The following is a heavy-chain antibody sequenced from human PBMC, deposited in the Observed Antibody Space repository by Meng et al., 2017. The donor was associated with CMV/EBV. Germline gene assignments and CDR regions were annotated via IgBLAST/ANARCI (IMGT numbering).Heavy chain of an antibody. V-gene: IGHV3-23*01. D-gene: IGHD2/OR15-2a*01. J-gene: IGHJ4*02. CDR3: AKGYQVLLYGAG. Sequence: GESLKISCAASGFTFSSYAMSWVRQAPGKGLEWVSAISGSGGSTYYADSVKGRFIISRDNSKNTLYLQMNSLRAEDTAVYYCAKGYQVLLYGAGWGRGTLVTVSS. CDR1: GFTFSSYA. CDR2: ISGSGGST.